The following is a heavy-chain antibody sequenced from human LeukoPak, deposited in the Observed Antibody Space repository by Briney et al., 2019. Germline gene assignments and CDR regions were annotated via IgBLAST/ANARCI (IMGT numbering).Heavy chain of an antibody. CDR1: GFTFSSYW. CDR3: AKEDSEGGPNWFDP. V-gene: IGHV3-74*01. J-gene: IGHJ5*02. Sequence: GGSLRLSCAASGFTFSSYWIHWVRQAPGKGLVWVSDINSDGSRTNYADSVKGRFTISRDNAKNTLYLQMNSLRAEDTAVYYCAKEDSEGGPNWFDPWGQGTLVSVTS. CDR2: INSDGSRT. D-gene: IGHD1-14*01.